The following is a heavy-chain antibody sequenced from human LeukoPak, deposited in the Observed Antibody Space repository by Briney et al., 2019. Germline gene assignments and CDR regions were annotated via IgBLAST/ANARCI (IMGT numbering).Heavy chain of an antibody. V-gene: IGHV3-30-3*01. CDR1: GFTFSSHG. CDR3: VRTNHGDLDY. J-gene: IGHJ4*02. D-gene: IGHD2-21*02. Sequence: GGSLRLYCAASGFTFSSHGMHWVRQAPAKGLERVGGISYDGSEKVYADSVKGRFTISRDSSKNMLYLQMNSLRIEDTAVYYCVRTNHGDLDYWGQGTLVTVSS. CDR2: ISYDGSEK.